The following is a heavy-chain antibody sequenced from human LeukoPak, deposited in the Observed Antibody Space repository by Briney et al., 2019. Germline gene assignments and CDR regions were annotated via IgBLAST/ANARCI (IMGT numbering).Heavy chain of an antibody. D-gene: IGHD3-10*01. V-gene: IGHV1-2*02. J-gene: IGHJ4*02. CDR1: GYTFTGYY. CDR3: GREPGRITRCRLCPDY. Sequence: ASVKVSCKASGYTFTGYYMHWVRQAPGQGLEWMGWINPNSGGTNYAQKFQGRVTMTRDKSISTDYFELRSLRTDANAVYYCGREPGRITRCRLCPDYWGEGTLVTVSS. CDR2: INPNSGGT.